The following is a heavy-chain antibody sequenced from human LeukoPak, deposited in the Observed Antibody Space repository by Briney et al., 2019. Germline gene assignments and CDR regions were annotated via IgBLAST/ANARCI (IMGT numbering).Heavy chain of an antibody. J-gene: IGHJ3*02. CDR2: IIPIFGTA. V-gene: IGHV1-69*06. CDR3: ARVGYYDSSGDDAFDI. D-gene: IGHD3-22*01. CDR1: GGTFSSYA. Sequence: SVKVSCKASGGTFSSYAISWVRQAPGQGLEWMGGIIPIFGTANYAQKFQGRVTITADKSTSTAYMELSSLRSEDTAVYYCARVGYYDSSGDDAFDIWGQGTMVTVSS.